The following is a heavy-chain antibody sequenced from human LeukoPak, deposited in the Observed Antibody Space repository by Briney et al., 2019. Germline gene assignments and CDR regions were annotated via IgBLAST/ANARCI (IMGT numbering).Heavy chain of an antibody. Sequence: GGSLRLSCAATGLSVSSNFMSWVRQALGKGLEWVSGISWNSGSIGHADSVKGRLTISRDNVKKSLFLQMNSLRAEDMALYYCAKDITVRCWSGCGNAFDIWGQGTMVIVSS. CDR3: AKDITVRCWSGCGNAFDI. CDR2: ISWNSGSI. D-gene: IGHD3-3*01. V-gene: IGHV3-9*03. J-gene: IGHJ3*02. CDR1: GLSVSSNF.